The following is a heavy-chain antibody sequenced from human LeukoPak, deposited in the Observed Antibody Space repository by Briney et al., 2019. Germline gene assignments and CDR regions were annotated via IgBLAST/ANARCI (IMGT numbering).Heavy chain of an antibody. Sequence: PADTLPLTRTVSGGHISSYYWLWPRHPPGKGLEWRGYIYYRGSTNYNPSLNTRVTISVDTSKNQLSLKLSSVTAADTAVYYCARDEPGIAAAGAFDIWGQGTMVTVSS. D-gene: IGHD6-13*01. CDR2: IYYRGST. CDR3: ARDEPGIAAAGAFDI. V-gene: IGHV4-59*01. J-gene: IGHJ3*02. CDR1: GGHISSYY.